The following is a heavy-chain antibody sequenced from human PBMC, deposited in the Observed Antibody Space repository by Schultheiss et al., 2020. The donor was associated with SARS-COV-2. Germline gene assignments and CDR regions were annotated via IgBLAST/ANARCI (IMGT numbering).Heavy chain of an antibody. CDR2: ISGSGGST. J-gene: IGHJ4*02. V-gene: IGHV3-23*01. CDR3: ARDLEGELSSADY. D-gene: IGHD3-16*02. Sequence: GGSLRLSCAASGFTFSSYDMHWVRQATGKGLEWVSAISGSGGSTYYADSVKGRFTISRDNSKNTLYLQMNSLRAEDTAVYYCARDLEGELSSADYWGQGTLVTVSS. CDR1: GFTFSSYD.